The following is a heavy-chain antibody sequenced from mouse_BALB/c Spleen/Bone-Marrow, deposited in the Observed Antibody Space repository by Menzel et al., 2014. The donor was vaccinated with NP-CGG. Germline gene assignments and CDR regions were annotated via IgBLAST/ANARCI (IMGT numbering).Heavy chain of an antibody. CDR1: GYAFSSSW. V-gene: IGHV1-82*01. CDR3: ARSDGYRTMDY. CDR2: IYPGDGDT. D-gene: IGHD2-3*01. J-gene: IGHJ4*01. Sequence: QVQLQQSGPELVKPGASVKISCKASGYAFSSSWMNWVKQRPGQGLEWIGRIYPGDGDTNYNGKFKGKATLTADKSSSTAYMQLCSLTSVDSAVYFCARSDGYRTMDYWGQGTSVTVSS.